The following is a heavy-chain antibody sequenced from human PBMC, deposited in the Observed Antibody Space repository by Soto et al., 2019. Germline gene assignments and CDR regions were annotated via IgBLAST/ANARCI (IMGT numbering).Heavy chain of an antibody. CDR2: ISYDGSNK. V-gene: IGHV3-30-3*01. Sequence: GGSLRLSCAASGFTFSGYAMHWVGQSPGKGLEWVAVISYDGSNKYYADSVKGRFTISRDNSKNTLYLQMNSLRAEDTAVYYCATAWIQLWHPLDYWGQGTLVTVSS. D-gene: IGHD5-18*01. CDR3: ATAWIQLWHPLDY. CDR1: GFTFSGYA. J-gene: IGHJ4*02.